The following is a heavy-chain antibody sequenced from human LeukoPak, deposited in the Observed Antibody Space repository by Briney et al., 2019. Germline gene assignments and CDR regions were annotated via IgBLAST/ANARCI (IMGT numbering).Heavy chain of an antibody. J-gene: IGHJ5*02. CDR3: ARVGGSYWGWFDP. CDR2: ISSSSSYI. Sequence: GGSLRLSCAASGFTFSSYSMNWVRQAPGKGLEWVSSISSSSSYIYYADSVEGRFTISRDNAKNSLYLQMNSLRAEDTAVYYCARVGGSYWGWFDPWGQGTLVTVSS. CDR1: GFTFSSYS. D-gene: IGHD1-26*01. V-gene: IGHV3-21*01.